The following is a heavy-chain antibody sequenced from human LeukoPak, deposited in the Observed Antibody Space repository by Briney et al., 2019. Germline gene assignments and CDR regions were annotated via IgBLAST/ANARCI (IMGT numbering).Heavy chain of an antibody. CDR2: ISYDGSNK. CDR3: AKGIGSAQGPFYYYYYGMDV. CDR1: GFTFSSYG. J-gene: IGHJ6*02. Sequence: GGSLRLSCAASGFTFSSYGMHWVRQAPGKGLEWVAVISYDGSNKYYADSVKGRFTISRDKSKNTLYLQMNSQRAEDTAVYYCAKGIGSAQGPFYYYYYGMDVWSQGTTVTVSS. D-gene: IGHD2/OR15-2a*01. V-gene: IGHV3-30*18.